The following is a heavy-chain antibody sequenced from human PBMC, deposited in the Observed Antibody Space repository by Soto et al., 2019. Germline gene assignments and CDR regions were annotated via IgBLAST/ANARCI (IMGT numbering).Heavy chain of an antibody. CDR1: GGTFSSYA. Sequence: QVQLVQSGAEVKKPGSSVEVSCKASGGTFSSYAISWVRQAPGQGLEWMGGIIPIFGTANYAQKFQGRVTITADKSTSTAYMELSSLRSEDTAVYYCASVFWSGYSPNYYYYYGMDVWGQGTTVTVSS. D-gene: IGHD3-3*01. CDR2: IIPIFGTA. V-gene: IGHV1-69*06. CDR3: ASVFWSGYSPNYYYYYGMDV. J-gene: IGHJ6*02.